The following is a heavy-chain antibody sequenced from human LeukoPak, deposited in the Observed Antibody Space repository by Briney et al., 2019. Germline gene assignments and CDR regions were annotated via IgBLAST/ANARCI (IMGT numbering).Heavy chain of an antibody. V-gene: IGHV1-2*02. CDR1: GYTFTGYY. CDR3: ARDLFTRKTLGNWDSRAFHI. Sequence: ASVKVSCKASGYTFTGYYMHWVRQAPGQGLEWVGWINPNSGGTNYAQKFQGRVTVTRDTSTATAYMELRWLTSDDTAVYYCARDLFTRKTLGNWDSRAFHIWGQGTMVTVSS. J-gene: IGHJ3*02. CDR2: INPNSGGT. D-gene: IGHD1-14*01.